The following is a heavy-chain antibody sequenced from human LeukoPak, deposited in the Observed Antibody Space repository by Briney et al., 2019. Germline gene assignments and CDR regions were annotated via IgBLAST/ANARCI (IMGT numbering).Heavy chain of an antibody. CDR3: AGISSGWYRL. J-gene: IGHJ4*02. Sequence: PSETLSLTCAVYGESFSGYYWSWIRQPPGKGLEWIGEINHSGSTNYNPSLKSRVTISVDTSKNQFSLKLSSVTAADTAVYYCAGISSGWYRLWGQGTLVTVSS. V-gene: IGHV4-34*01. CDR2: INHSGST. D-gene: IGHD6-19*01. CDR1: GESFSGYY.